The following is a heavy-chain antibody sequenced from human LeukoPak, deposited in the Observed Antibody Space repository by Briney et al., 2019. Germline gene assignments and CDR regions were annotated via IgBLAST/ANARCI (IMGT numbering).Heavy chain of an antibody. CDR3: IVVVEPPDSDGFDV. CDR2: INADGSTT. V-gene: IGHV3-74*01. D-gene: IGHD1-14*01. CDR1: GFTFGNSW. J-gene: IGHJ3*01. Sequence: GGSLRLSCAASGFTFGNSWVHWVRQAPGKGLVWVSLINADGSTTSYADSVKGRFTISRDNARNTLSLKMNSLTIEDTAVYYCIVVVEPPDSDGFDVWGQGTMITVSS.